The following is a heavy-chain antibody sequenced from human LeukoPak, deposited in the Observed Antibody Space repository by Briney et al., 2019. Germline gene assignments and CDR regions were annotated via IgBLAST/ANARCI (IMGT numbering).Heavy chain of an antibody. CDR1: GFTFSDAW. CDR3: SGHMTSADY. V-gene: IGHV3-15*05. D-gene: IGHD4-11*01. J-gene: IGHJ4*02. CDR2: IKSKDHGGTT. Sequence: GGSLRLSCAASGFTFSDAWMSWVRQAPGKGLEWVARIKSKDHGGTTDYAAPVNGRFTISRDDSENKLYLQMSSLKTEDTGVYYCSGHMTSADYWGQGTLVTVSS.